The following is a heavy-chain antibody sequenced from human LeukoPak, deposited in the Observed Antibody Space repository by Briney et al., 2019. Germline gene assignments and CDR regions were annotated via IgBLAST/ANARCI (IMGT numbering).Heavy chain of an antibody. D-gene: IGHD3-10*01. CDR2: INPNSGGT. CDR3: ARAGWFGELPHWFDP. J-gene: IGHJ5*02. CDR1: GYTFTCYY. V-gene: IGHV1-2*02. Sequence: GASVKVSCKASGYTFTCYYMHWVRQAPGQGLEWMGWINPNSGGTNYAQKFQGRVTMTRDTSISTAYMELRSLRSDDTAVYYCARAGWFGELPHWFDPWGQGTLVTVSS.